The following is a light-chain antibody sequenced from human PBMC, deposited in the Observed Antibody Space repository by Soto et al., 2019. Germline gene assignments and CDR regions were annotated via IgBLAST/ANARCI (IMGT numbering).Light chain of an antibody. CDR3: QQYGSSLFT. CDR2: GAS. J-gene: IGKJ4*01. CDR1: QSVSSSY. Sequence: EIVLTQSPGTLSLSPGERATLSCRASQSVSSSYLAWYQQKPGQAPRLLLYGASSRATGIPDRFSGSGSGTDFTLNISRLEPEDFAVYYCQQYGSSLFTFGGGTKVEIK. V-gene: IGKV3-20*01.